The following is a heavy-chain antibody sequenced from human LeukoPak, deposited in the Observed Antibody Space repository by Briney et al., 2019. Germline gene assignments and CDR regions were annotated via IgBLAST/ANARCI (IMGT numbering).Heavy chain of an antibody. Sequence: GGSLRLSCAASGFSFISYWMSWVRQAPGKGLEWVANIKQDGSKKYYVDSVKGRFTISRDNAKNSLYLQTNSLRVEDTAVYYCARDASGSYYIPDYWGQGTLVTVSS. V-gene: IGHV3-7*04. J-gene: IGHJ4*02. CDR3: ARDASGSYYIPDY. CDR1: GFSFISYW. D-gene: IGHD1-26*01. CDR2: IKQDGSKK.